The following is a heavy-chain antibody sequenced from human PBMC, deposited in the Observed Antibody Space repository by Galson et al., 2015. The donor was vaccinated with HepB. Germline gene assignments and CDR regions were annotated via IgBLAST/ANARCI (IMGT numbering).Heavy chain of an antibody. CDR1: GFTFSSYA. D-gene: IGHD6-19*01. Sequence: SLRLSCAASGFTFSSYAMSWVRQAPGKGLEWVSAISGSGGSTYYADSVKGRFTISRDNSKNTLYLQMNSLRAEDTAVYYCAIDQGIAVAGTTYYYYGMDVWGQGTTVTVSS. CDR3: AIDQGIAVAGTTYYYYGMDV. V-gene: IGHV3-23*01. CDR2: ISGSGGST. J-gene: IGHJ6*02.